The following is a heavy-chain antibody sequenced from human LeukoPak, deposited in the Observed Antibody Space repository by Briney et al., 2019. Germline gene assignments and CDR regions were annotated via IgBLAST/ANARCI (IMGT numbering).Heavy chain of an antibody. V-gene: IGHV3-21*01. Sequence: GGSLRLSCAASGFTFSSYSMNWVRQAPWKGLEWVSSISSSSSYIYYADSVKGRFTISRDNAKNSLYLQMNSLRAEDTAVYYCARDSTDYGDHLSDYWGQGALVTVSS. D-gene: IGHD4-17*01. CDR2: ISSSSSYI. CDR1: GFTFSSYS. J-gene: IGHJ4*02. CDR3: ARDSTDYGDHLSDY.